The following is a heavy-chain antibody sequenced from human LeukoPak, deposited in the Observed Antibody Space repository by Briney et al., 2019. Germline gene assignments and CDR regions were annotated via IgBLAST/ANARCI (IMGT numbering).Heavy chain of an antibody. Sequence: GGSLRLSCAASGFTFSNAWMSWVRQAPGKGLEWVGRIKSKTDGGTTDYAAPVKGRFTISRDDSKNTLYLQMNSLKTEDTAVYYCTTGIAARLVFDYWGQGTLVTVSS. D-gene: IGHD6-6*01. CDR3: TTGIAARLVFDY. CDR2: IKSKTDGGTT. V-gene: IGHV3-15*01. CDR1: GFTFSNAW. J-gene: IGHJ4*02.